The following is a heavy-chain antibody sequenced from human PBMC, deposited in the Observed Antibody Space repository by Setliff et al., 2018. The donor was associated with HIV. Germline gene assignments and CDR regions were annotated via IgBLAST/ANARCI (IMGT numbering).Heavy chain of an antibody. CDR3: ARRYINWFETTGHFDY. CDR2: INHSGST. V-gene: IGHV4-34*01. CDR1: GGSFNGYS. D-gene: IGHD1-1*01. J-gene: IGHJ4*02. Sequence: SETLSLTCAVYGGSFNGYSWTWIRQPPGKGLEWIGGINHSGSTNYNPSLKRRVTTSVDTSKNQFSLNLTSVTAADTAVYYCARRYINWFETTGHFDYWGQGVLVTSPQ.